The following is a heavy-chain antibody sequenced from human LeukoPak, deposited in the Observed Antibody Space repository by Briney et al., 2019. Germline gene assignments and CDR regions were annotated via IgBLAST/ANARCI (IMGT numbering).Heavy chain of an antibody. V-gene: IGHV4-59*08. CDR2: LQYSGSA. CDR3: VRGSKYYDTLTGPRQYYYVMDV. D-gene: IGHD3-9*01. Sequence: SETLSLTCTVPGGSISSHYWSGVRQPPGKGLQWMGELQYSGSADYNSSRKSRVTISLDTSTNQVSLQLSSVPAADTAVYHCVRGSKYYDTLTGPRQYYYVMDVWGQGTTVTVSS. CDR1: GGSISSHY. J-gene: IGHJ6*02.